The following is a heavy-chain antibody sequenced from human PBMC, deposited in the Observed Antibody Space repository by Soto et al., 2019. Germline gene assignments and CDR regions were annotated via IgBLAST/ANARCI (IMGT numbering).Heavy chain of an antibody. J-gene: IGHJ3*02. V-gene: IGHV4-59*01. D-gene: IGHD1-1*01. CDR2: IYYSGST. CDR1: GGSISSYY. Sequence: SETLSLTCTVSGGSISSYYWSWIRQPPGKGLEWIGYIYYSGSTNYNPSLKSRVTISVDTSKNQFSLKLSSVTAADTAVYYCARDASTGDAFDIWGQGTMGTVSS. CDR3: ARDASTGDAFDI.